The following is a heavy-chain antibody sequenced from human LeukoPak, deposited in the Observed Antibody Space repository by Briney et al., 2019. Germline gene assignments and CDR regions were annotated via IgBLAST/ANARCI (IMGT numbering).Heavy chain of an antibody. Sequence: ASAKVSCKASGYTFTNYATSGVPDAPEQGLGWGGWISAYNANKNYAQKLQGRVTMTTDTSTSTAYLDLRSLRSEDTAVYYCARVRNGGFRYVDYWGQGTLVTVSS. CDR3: ARVRNGGFRYVDY. D-gene: IGHD2-8*01. CDR1: GYTFTNYA. J-gene: IGHJ4*02. CDR2: ISAYNANK. V-gene: IGHV1-18*01.